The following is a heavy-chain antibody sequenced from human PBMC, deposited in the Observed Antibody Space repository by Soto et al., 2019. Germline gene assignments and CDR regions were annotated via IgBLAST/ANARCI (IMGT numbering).Heavy chain of an antibody. CDR2: ISSSSSVI. CDR1: GFILSDCA. Sequence: EVQLVESGGGLVQPGGSLRLSCATSGFILSDCAMNWVRQAPGKGLEWVSYISSSSSVIDYADSVKGRFTVSRDNAMNSLYLKMNSLRAEDTAVYYCARDLSWGSNWYYYMDVWGKGTTVTVSS. D-gene: IGHD7-27*01. V-gene: IGHV3-48*01. CDR3: ARDLSWGSNWYYYMDV. J-gene: IGHJ6*03.